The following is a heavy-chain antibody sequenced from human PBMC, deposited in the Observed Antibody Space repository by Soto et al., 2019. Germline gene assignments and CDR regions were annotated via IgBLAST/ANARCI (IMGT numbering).Heavy chain of an antibody. D-gene: IGHD3-22*01. V-gene: IGHV3-23*01. J-gene: IGHJ4*02. CDR1: GFTFSSYA. CDR3: AKVGSGYYYVRGDEDY. CDR2: ISGSGGST. Sequence: EVQLLESGGGLVQPGGSLRLSCAASGFTFSSYAMSWVRQAPGKGLEWVSAISGSGGSTYYADSVKGRFNISRDNSKNALYLQMNSLRAEDTAVYYCAKVGSGYYYVRGDEDYWGQETVVTVS.